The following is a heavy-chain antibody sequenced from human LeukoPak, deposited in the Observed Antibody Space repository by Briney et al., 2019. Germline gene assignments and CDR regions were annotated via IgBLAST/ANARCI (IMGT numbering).Heavy chain of an antibody. CDR3: ARVLDCSSTSCYWFDP. J-gene: IGHJ5*02. V-gene: IGHV4-59*11. Sequence: SETLSHTCTVSGGSISSHYWSWIRQPPGKGLEWIGYIYYSGSTNYNPSLKSRDTISVDRSKNQFSLKLSSVTAADTAVYYCARVLDCSSTSCYWFDPWGQGTLVTVSS. D-gene: IGHD2-2*01. CDR1: GGSISSHY. CDR2: IYYSGST.